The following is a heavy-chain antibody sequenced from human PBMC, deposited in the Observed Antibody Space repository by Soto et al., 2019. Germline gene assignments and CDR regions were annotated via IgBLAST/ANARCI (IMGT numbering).Heavy chain of an antibody. D-gene: IGHD2-15*01. Sequence: GGSLRLSCAASGFTVSSNYMSWVRQAPGKGLEWVSVIYSGGSTYYADSVKGRFTISRDNSKNTLYLQMNSLRAEDTAVYYCARELRTVVVVATDVSRMYAFDIWGQGTMVTVSS. CDR1: GFTVSSNY. CDR3: ARELRTVVVVATDVSRMYAFDI. J-gene: IGHJ3*02. CDR2: IYSGGST. V-gene: IGHV3-66*01.